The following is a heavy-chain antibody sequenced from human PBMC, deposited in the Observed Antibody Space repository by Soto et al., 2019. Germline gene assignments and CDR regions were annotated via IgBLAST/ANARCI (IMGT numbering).Heavy chain of an antibody. V-gene: IGHV4-31*03. CDR3: ARKATVTTCFDY. Sequence: QVQLQESGPGLVKPSQTLSLTCTVSGGSISSGGYYWSWIRQHPGKGLEWIGYIYYSGSTYYNPSLKSRVTISVEPSKNQFSLKLSSVTAADTAVYYCARKATVTTCFDYWGQGTLVTVSS. J-gene: IGHJ4*02. CDR1: GGSISSGGYY. CDR2: IYYSGST. D-gene: IGHD4-17*01.